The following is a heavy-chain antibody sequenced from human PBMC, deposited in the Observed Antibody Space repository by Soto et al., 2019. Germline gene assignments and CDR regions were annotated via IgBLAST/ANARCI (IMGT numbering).Heavy chain of an antibody. CDR3: ARAHYCSSTSCEGGFDY. CDR2: IWYDGSNK. D-gene: IGHD2-2*01. J-gene: IGHJ4*02. CDR1: GFTFSSYG. V-gene: IGHV3-33*01. Sequence: QVQLVESGGGVVQPGRSLRLSCAASGFTFSSYGMHWVRQAPGKGLEWVAVIWYDGSNKYYADSVKGRFTISRDNSKNTLYLQMNSLRADDTAVYYCARAHYCSSTSCEGGFDYWGQGTLVTASS.